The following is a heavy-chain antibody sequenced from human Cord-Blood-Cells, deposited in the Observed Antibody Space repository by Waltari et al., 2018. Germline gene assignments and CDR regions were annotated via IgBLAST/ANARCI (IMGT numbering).Heavy chain of an antibody. V-gene: IGHV4-39*01. CDR1: AGSISSSSYY. Sequence: QLQLQESGPGLVKPSETLSLTCTVSAGSISSSSYYWVWIRHPPGKGLEWIGSIYYSGSTYYNPSLKSRVTISVDTSKNQFSLKLSSVTAADTAVYYCARHSYYDSSGYFNWFDPWGQGTLVTVSS. CDR3: ARHSYYDSSGYFNWFDP. D-gene: IGHD3-22*01. CDR2: IYYSGST. J-gene: IGHJ5*02.